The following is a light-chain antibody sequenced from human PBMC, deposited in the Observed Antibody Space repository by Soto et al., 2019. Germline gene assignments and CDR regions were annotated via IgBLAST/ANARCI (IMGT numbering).Light chain of an antibody. Sequence: EVVLTQSPGTLALSPGERATLSCRASQSLSNNYLAWYQQRLGQPPRLLIYSTSSRATGIPDRFSGSGSGTDFTLTISRLEPEDFAMYYCHHYSASPTFTFGQGTKVDIK. J-gene: IGKJ2*01. CDR3: HHYSASPTFT. CDR1: QSLSNNY. CDR2: STS. V-gene: IGKV3-20*01.